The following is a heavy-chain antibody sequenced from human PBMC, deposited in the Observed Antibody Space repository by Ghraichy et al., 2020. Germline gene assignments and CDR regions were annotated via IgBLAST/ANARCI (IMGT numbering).Heavy chain of an antibody. Sequence: GGSLRLSCVVSGLTFSDHYMDWVRQAPGQGLEWVARMRPKVNSYTTEYVASVKGRFTISRDDSKSSLYLQMNSLKSDDTALYYCAKVGGYVSGTSDGDYWGQGTLVTVSS. CDR1: GLTFSDHY. J-gene: IGHJ4*02. D-gene: IGHD3-16*01. CDR3: AKVGGYVSGTSDGDY. CDR2: MRPKVNSYTT. V-gene: IGHV3-72*01.